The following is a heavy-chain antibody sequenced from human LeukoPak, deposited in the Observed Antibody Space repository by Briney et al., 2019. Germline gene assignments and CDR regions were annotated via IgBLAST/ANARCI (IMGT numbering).Heavy chain of an antibody. CDR3: ARDPSSSWYGWFDP. CDR1: GYTFTGYY. CDR2: INPNSGGT. Sequence: ASVKVSCKASGYTFTGYYMHWVRQAPGQGLEWMGWINPNSGGTNYAQKFQGRVTMTRDTSISTAYMELSRLRSDDTAVYYCARDPSSSWYGWFDPWGQGTLVTVSS. V-gene: IGHV1-2*02. D-gene: IGHD6-13*01. J-gene: IGHJ5*02.